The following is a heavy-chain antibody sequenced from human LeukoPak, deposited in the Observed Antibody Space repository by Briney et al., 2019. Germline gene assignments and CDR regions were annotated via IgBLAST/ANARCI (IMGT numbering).Heavy chain of an antibody. Sequence: GGSLRLSCAASGFTFSSYWMSWVRQAPGKGLEWVANIKQDGSEKCYVDSVKGRFTISRDNAKNSLYLQMNSLRAEDTAVYYCARYLSSSSGGSCRRCRDYWGQGTLVTVSS. D-gene: IGHD2-15*01. CDR3: ARYLSSSSGGSCRRCRDY. CDR2: IKQDGSEK. V-gene: IGHV3-7*01. CDR1: GFTFSSYW. J-gene: IGHJ4*02.